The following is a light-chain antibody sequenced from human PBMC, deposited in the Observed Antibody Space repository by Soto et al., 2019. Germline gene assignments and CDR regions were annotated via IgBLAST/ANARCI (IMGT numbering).Light chain of an antibody. CDR3: CSYAGSYTFV. V-gene: IGLV2-11*01. J-gene: IGLJ1*01. Sequence: QSALTQPRSVSGSPGQSVTISCSGTSSDVDGYSYVSWYQQRPGKAPKLMIYDVITRPSGVPDRFSGSKSGNTASLTISGLQAEDEADYFCCSYAGSYTFVFGTGTKLTVL. CDR2: DVI. CDR1: SSDVDGYSY.